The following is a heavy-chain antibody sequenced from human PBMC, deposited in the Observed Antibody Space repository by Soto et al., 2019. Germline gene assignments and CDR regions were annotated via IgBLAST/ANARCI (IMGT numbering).Heavy chain of an antibody. J-gene: IGHJ4*02. CDR3: AKVIGFGYNWNSIGIDY. V-gene: IGHV3-30*18. D-gene: IGHD1-1*01. Sequence: QVQLVESGGGVVQPGRSLRLSCAASGFTFKTYAMYWVRQAPGKGLEWVALISSDGNNKYHADSVKGRFTISRDNSKNTLYLQMDSLRTEDTAIYYCAKVIGFGYNWNSIGIDYWGQGTLVTVSS. CDR2: ISSDGNNK. CDR1: GFTFKTYA.